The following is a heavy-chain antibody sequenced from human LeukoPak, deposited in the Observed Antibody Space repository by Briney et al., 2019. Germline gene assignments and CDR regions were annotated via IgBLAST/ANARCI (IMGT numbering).Heavy chain of an antibody. CDR3: ATGRIEHDFWSGSYYFDY. CDR1: GYTLTELS. CDR2: FDPEDGET. D-gene: IGHD3-3*01. V-gene: IGHV1-24*01. Sequence: ASVKVSCKVSGYTLTELSMHWVRQAPGKGLEWMGGFDPEDGETIYAQKFQGRVTMTEDTSTDTAYMELSSLRSEDTAVYYCATGRIEHDFWSGSYYFDYWGQGTLVTVSS. J-gene: IGHJ4*02.